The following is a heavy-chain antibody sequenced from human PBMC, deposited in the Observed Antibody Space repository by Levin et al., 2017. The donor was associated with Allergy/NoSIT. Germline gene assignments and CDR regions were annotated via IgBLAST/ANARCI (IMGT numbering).Heavy chain of an antibody. V-gene: IGHV3-48*03. Sequence: TGGSLRLSCEASGFSFSTYEMNWVRQAPGKGLEWVAYIGRSGSNVYYADSVKGRFTISRDNATNSLYLPMSSLCGEDTAVYYCARVQEGSSLYYFDYWGQGILVTVSS. J-gene: IGHJ4*02. CDR1: GFSFSTYE. CDR2: IGRSGSNV. CDR3: ARVQEGSSLYYFDY.